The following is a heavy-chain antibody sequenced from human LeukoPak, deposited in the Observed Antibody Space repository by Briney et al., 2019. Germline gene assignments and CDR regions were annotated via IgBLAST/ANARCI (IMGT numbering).Heavy chain of an antibody. CDR1: GGSISSGSYY. Sequence: PSQTLSLTCTVSGGSISSGSYYWSWIRQSAEKGLEWIGRIYTTGTTNYNPSLKGRVTVSVDTSKNQFFLKLRSVTAADTAVYYCARDVGASNFDSWGQGVQVTVSS. J-gene: IGHJ4*02. V-gene: IGHV4-61*02. CDR2: IYTTGTT. D-gene: IGHD1-26*01. CDR3: ARDVGASNFDS.